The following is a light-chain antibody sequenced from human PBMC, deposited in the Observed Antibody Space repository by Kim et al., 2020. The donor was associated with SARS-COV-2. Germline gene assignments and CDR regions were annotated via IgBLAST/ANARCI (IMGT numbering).Light chain of an antibody. Sequence: SPGDTAPLPGRASQGVVSHLAWYQQNPARAPTPLIYNAPPRATGTPARFSGRGSGTEFTLTIISLQSEDSAIYYCQKYNNWPPLTFGGGTKVEIK. CDR3: QKYNNWPPLT. V-gene: IGKV3-15*01. CDR2: NAP. J-gene: IGKJ4*01. CDR1: QGVVSH.